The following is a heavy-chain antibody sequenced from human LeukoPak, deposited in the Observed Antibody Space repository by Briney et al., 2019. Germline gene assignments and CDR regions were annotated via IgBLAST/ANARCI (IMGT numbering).Heavy chain of an antibody. V-gene: IGHV1-46*01. D-gene: IGHD1-1*01. CDR1: GYTFTSYY. CDR3: AREGERLNAFDI. Sequence: ASVKVSCKASGYTFTSYYIHWVRQAPGQGLEWMGIINPSGGSTSYAQKFQGRVTMTRDTSTSTVYMELSSLRSEDTAVYYCAREGERLNAFDIWGQGTMVTVSS. J-gene: IGHJ3*02. CDR2: INPSGGST.